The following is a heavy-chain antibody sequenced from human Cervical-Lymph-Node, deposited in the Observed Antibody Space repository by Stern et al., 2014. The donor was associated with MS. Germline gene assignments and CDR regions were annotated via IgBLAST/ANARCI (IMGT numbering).Heavy chain of an antibody. J-gene: IGHJ4*02. V-gene: IGHV3-11*01. CDR3: AAGGWLQSFDY. Sequence: VQLVESGGGLVKPGGSLRLSCAASGFTFSDYSMSWIRQAPGKGLEWLSYISSSGSTKKYADSVKGRFTISRDNTKDSLFLQMNSQRAEDTAVYYCAAGGWLQSFDYWGQGNLVTVSS. D-gene: IGHD5-24*01. CDR2: ISSSGSTK. CDR1: GFTFSDYS.